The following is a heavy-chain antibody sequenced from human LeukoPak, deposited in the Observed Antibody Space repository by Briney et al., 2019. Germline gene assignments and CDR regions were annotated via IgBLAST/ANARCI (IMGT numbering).Heavy chain of an antibody. V-gene: IGHV3-74*01. CDR1: GFTFSSYW. CDR2: INSDGSST. J-gene: IGHJ3*02. Sequence: PGGSLRLSCAASGFTFSSYWMHWVRQAPGKGLVSVSRINSDGSSTSYADSVKGRFTISRDNAKNTLYLQMNSLRAEDTAVYYCVRVAAFDIWGQGTMVTVSS. CDR3: VRVAAFDI.